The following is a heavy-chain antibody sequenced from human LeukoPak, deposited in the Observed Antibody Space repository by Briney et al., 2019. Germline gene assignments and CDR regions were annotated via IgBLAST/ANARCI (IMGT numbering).Heavy chain of an antibody. CDR3: ARDRHWTNDWVFDY. CDR2: IYYSGST. Sequence: PSETLSLTCTVSGGSITNGYYWGWIRQPPGKGLEWIGIIYYSGSTYYSPSLKSRVTISVDTSKNQFSLQLSSVTAADTAVYYCARDRHWTNDWVFDYWGQGTLVTVSS. D-gene: IGHD1/OR15-1a*01. V-gene: IGHV4-39*07. CDR1: GGSITNGYY. J-gene: IGHJ4*02.